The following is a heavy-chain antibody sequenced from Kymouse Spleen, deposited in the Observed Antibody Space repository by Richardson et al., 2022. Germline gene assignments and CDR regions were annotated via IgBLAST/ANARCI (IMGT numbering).Heavy chain of an antibody. CDR2: INHSGST. CDR3: ARRGYYDILTGYSPLDY. J-gene: IGHJ4*02. D-gene: IGHD3-9*01. CDR1: GGSFSGYY. Sequence: QVQLQQWGAGLLKPSETLSLTCAVYGGSFSGYYWSWIRQPPGKGLEWIGEINHSGSTNYNPSLKSRVTISVDTSKNQFSLKLSSVTAADTAVYYCARRGYYDILTGYSPLDYWGQGTLVTVSS. V-gene: IGHV4-34*01.